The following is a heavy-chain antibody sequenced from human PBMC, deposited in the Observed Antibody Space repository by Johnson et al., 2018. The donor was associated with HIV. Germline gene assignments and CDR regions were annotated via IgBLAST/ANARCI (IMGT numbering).Heavy chain of an antibody. D-gene: IGHD3-10*01. J-gene: IGHJ3*02. CDR1: GFTFSSYG. CDR2: IRYDGSNK. Sequence: QVQLVESGGGVVQPGRSLRLSCAASGFTFSSYGMHWVRQAPGKGLEWVAFIRYDGSNKYYADSVKGRFTISRDNSKNTLYLQMNSLRAEDTAVYYCAKGPALGTMVRGVPYDAAFDIWGQGTMVTVSS. CDR3: AKGPALGTMVRGVPYDAAFDI. V-gene: IGHV3-30*02.